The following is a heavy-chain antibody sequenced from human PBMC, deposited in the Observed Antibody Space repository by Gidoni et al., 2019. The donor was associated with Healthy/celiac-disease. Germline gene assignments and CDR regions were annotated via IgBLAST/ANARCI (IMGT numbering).Heavy chain of an antibody. Sequence: QVQLQESGPGLVKPSATLSLTCTVSVGSISSYYWSWIRQPPGKGLEWIGYIYYSGSTNYNPSLKSRVTISVDTSKNQFSLKLSSVTAADTAVYYCARFRPAAPYYYGMDVWGQGTTVTVSS. J-gene: IGHJ6*02. D-gene: IGHD2-2*01. CDR1: VGSISSYY. CDR2: IYYSGST. V-gene: IGHV4-59*01. CDR3: ARFRPAAPYYYGMDV.